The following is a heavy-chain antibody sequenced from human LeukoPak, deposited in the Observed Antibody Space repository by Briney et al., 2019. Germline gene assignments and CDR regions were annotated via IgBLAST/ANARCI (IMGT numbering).Heavy chain of an antibody. J-gene: IGHJ4*02. V-gene: IGHV4-59*01. CDR1: GGSISSYY. CDR3: ARGTRARVPASSFDY. Sequence: PSETLSLTCTVSGGSISSYYWSWIRQPPGKGLEWIGYIYYSGSTNYNPSLKSRVTISVDTSKNQFSPKLSSVTAADTAVYYCARGTRARVPASSFDYWGQGTLVTVSS. D-gene: IGHD2-2*01. CDR2: IYYSGST.